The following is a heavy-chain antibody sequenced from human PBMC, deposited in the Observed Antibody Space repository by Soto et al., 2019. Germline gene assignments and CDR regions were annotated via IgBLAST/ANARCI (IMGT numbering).Heavy chain of an antibody. CDR1: GFMFGTYW. D-gene: IGHD6-13*01. CDR2: IKHDGNEN. Sequence: VQLEESGGDSVQPGGSLRLSCEASGFMFGTYWMSWVRQAPGKGLEWVANIKHDGNENFFGDSVKGLFTSSRDNAKNSLYLEMNDLRVDETGVYYCVRATRSWGHYYYHGMDVWAQGTTVTV. CDR3: VRATRSWGHYYYHGMDV. J-gene: IGHJ6*02. V-gene: IGHV3-7*01.